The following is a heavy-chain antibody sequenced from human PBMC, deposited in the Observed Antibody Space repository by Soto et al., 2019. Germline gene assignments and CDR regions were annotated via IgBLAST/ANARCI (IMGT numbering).Heavy chain of an antibody. D-gene: IGHD2-2*03. CDR2: ISGSGGST. Sequence: GGSLRLSCAASGFTFSSYAMSWVRQAPGKGLEWVSAISGSGGSTYYADSVKGRFTISRDNSKNTLYLQMNSLRAEDTAVYYCAKHRGGYCSSTSCYAGYYFDYWGQGTLVTVSS. J-gene: IGHJ4*02. CDR3: AKHRGGYCSSTSCYAGYYFDY. CDR1: GFTFSSYA. V-gene: IGHV3-23*01.